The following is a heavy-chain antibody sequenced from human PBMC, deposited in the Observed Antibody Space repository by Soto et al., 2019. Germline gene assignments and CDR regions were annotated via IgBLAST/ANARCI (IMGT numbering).Heavy chain of an antibody. J-gene: IGHJ4*02. CDR2: SSNSGSFT. Sequence: GGSLRLSCAASGFSFSDYYMSWIRQAPGKGLEWIGYSSNSGSFTRYADSVKGRFSISRDNAKNSLFLQINSLRGEDTAIYYCVRSGDNYNLLAYWGQGTPVTVSS. CDR1: GFSFSDYY. V-gene: IGHV3-11*06. D-gene: IGHD1-1*01. CDR3: VRSGDNYNLLAY.